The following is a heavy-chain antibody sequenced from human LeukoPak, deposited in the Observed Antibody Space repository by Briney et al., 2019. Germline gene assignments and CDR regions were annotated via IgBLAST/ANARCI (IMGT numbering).Heavy chain of an antibody. CDR1: GFTFSSYG. CDR3: AKDRAWLQFWS. J-gene: IGHJ4*02. Sequence: PGGSLRLSCAVSGFTFSSYGMSWVRQAPGKGLEWVSAISGSGGSTYYADSVEGRFTISSDNSKNTLYLQVNSLRAEDTAVFYCAKDRAWLQFWSWGQGTLVTVSS. D-gene: IGHD5-18*01. CDR2: ISGSGGST. V-gene: IGHV3-23*01.